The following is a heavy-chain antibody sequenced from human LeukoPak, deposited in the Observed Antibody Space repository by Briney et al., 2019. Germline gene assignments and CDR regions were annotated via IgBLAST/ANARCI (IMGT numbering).Heavy chain of an antibody. Sequence: GGSLRLSCAASGFTFSSYSMNWVRQAPGKGLEWVSSISGSSSYIYYADSVKGRFTISRDNAKNSLYLQMNSLRAEDTAVYYCARDPYRGWLQALDYWGQGTLVTVSS. D-gene: IGHD5-24*01. CDR3: ARDPYRGWLQALDY. CDR1: GFTFSSYS. CDR2: ISGSSSYI. J-gene: IGHJ4*02. V-gene: IGHV3-21*01.